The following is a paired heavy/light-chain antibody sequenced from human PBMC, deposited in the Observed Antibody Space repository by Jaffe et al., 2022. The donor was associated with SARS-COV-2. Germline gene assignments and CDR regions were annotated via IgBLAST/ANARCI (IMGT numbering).Light chain of an antibody. V-gene: IGLV1-51*01. CDR3: GTWDNSLSGWV. CDR1: SSNIGNNY. CDR2: ENN. J-gene: IGLJ3*02. Sequence: QSVLTQPPSVSAAPGQKVTISCSGSSSNIGNNYVSWYQQLPGTAPKLLIYENNKRPSGIPDRFSGSKSGTSATLGITGLQTGDEADYYCGTWDNSLSGWVFGGGTKLAVL.
Heavy chain of an antibody. Sequence: QVQLGESGGGVVQPGRSLRLSCAASGFTFSSYGMQWVRQAPGKGLEWVAVISYDGRNAYYADSVKGRFTVSRDNSKNTLYLHMNSLRAEDTAVYYCVKDSKKNVGYFDYWGQGTLVTVSS. D-gene: IGHD1-1*01. J-gene: IGHJ4*02. CDR1: GFTFSSYG. V-gene: IGHV3-30*18. CDR3: VKDSKKNVGYFDY. CDR2: ISYDGRNA.